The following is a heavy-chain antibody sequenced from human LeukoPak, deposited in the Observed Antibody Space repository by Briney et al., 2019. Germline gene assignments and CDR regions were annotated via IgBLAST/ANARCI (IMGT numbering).Heavy chain of an antibody. Sequence: GESLKISCKGSGYSFTSYWIGWVRQVPGKGPEWMGMNYPGDSDTRYSPSFQGQVNISAHKSISTAYLQWSSLKASDTAMYYCARLWEWLDLDYYYYYYMDVWGKGTTVTASS. CDR3: ARLWEWLDLDYYYYYYMDV. J-gene: IGHJ6*03. CDR1: GYSFTSYW. V-gene: IGHV5-51*01. D-gene: IGHD3-3*01. CDR2: NYPGDSDT.